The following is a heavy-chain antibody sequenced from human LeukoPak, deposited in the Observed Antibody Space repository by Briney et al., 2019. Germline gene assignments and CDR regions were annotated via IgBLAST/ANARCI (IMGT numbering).Heavy chain of an antibody. CDR3: ARCHSSSSGDY. D-gene: IGHD6-6*01. CDR2: IQQGGSEE. J-gene: IGHJ4*02. CDR1: GFTFSSYW. Sequence: GGSLRLSCAASGFTFSSYWMSWVRQAPGKGLEWVANIQQGGSEEYYVDSVKGRFTISRDNAKNSLFLQMNSLRAEDTAVYYCARCHSSSSGDYWGQGTLVTVSS. V-gene: IGHV3-7*05.